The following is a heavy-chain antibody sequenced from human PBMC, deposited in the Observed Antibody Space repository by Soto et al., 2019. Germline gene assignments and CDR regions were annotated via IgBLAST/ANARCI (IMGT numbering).Heavy chain of an antibody. CDR2: IYYSGST. Sequence: SETLSLTCTVSGGSISSGGYYWSWIHQHPGKGLEWIGYIYYSGSTYYNPSLKSRVTISVDTSKNQFSLKLSSVTAADTAVYYCARPVRGYSYGFDYWGQGTLVTVSS. J-gene: IGHJ4*02. CDR1: GGSISSGGYY. CDR3: ARPVRGYSYGFDY. V-gene: IGHV4-31*03. D-gene: IGHD5-18*01.